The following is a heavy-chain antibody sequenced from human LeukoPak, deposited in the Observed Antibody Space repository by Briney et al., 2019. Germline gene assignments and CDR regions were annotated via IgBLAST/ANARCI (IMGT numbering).Heavy chain of an antibody. CDR1: GGSISSGSYY. Sequence: SETLSLTCTVSGGSISSGSYYWSWIRQPAGKGLEWIGRIYTSGSTNYNPSLKSRVTISVDTSKNQFSLKLSSVTAADTAVYYCARGRGDWNYIHYYYYMDVWGKGTTVTVSS. J-gene: IGHJ6*03. CDR3: ARGRGDWNYIHYYYYMDV. V-gene: IGHV4-61*02. D-gene: IGHD1-7*01. CDR2: IYTSGST.